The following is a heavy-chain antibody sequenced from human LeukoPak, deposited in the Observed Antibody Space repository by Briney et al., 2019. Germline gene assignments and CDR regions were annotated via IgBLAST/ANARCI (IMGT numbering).Heavy chain of an antibody. Sequence: GESLKISCKGSGYSFTSYWLGWVRQMPGKGLEWMGIIYPGDSDTRYSPSFQGQVTISADKSISTAYLQWSSLKASDTAMYYCASGEDYGDYLGQFDYWGQGTLVTVSS. CDR2: IYPGDSDT. CDR1: GYSFTSYW. D-gene: IGHD4-17*01. V-gene: IGHV5-51*01. CDR3: ASGEDYGDYLGQFDY. J-gene: IGHJ4*02.